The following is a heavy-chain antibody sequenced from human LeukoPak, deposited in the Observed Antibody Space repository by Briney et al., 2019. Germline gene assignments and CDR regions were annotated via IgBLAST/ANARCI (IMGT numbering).Heavy chain of an antibody. Sequence: GGSLRLSCAASEFTFSSYAMSWVRQAPGKGLEWVSAISGSGDSTYYADSVKGRFTISRDNAKNSLYLQMNSLRAEDTALYYCARGEICSGGSCYFDYWGQGTLVTVSS. D-gene: IGHD2-15*01. V-gene: IGHV3-23*01. CDR1: EFTFSSYA. J-gene: IGHJ4*02. CDR3: ARGEICSGGSCYFDY. CDR2: ISGSGDST.